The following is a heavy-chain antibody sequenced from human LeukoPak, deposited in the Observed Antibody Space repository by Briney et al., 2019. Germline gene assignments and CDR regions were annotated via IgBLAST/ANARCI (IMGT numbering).Heavy chain of an antibody. J-gene: IGHJ4*02. V-gene: IGHV4-61*05. CDR3: ARMGAIAGASANPDY. CDR2: IYYSGST. CDR1: GASISSSSYY. Sequence: SETLSLTCTVSGASISSSSYYWVWIRQPPGKGLEWIGYIYYSGSTNYNPSLKSRVTISVDTSKNQFSLKLSSVTAADTAVYYCARMGAIAGASANPDYWGQGTLVTVSS. D-gene: IGHD4/OR15-4a*01.